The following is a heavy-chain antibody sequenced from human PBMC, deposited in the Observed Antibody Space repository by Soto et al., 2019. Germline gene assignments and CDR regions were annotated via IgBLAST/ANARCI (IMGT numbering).Heavy chain of an antibody. V-gene: IGHV4-39*01. CDR3: VRHLWGHVSSNWPRWFDP. CDR1: GGSISSSTNY. D-gene: IGHD6-13*01. Sequence: QLQLQESGPGLVKPSETLSLTCTVSGGSISSSTNYWGWIRQPPGKGLEWIGSIYYGGSTYYNPSLKSRVTLSVDPSKNQFSLKLSSVTAADTAVYYCVRHLWGHVSSNWPRWFDPWGQGTLVTVSS. J-gene: IGHJ5*02. CDR2: IYYGGST.